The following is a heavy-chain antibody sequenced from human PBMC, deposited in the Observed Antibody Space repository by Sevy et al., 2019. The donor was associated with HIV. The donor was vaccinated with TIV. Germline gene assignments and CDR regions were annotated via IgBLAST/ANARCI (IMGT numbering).Heavy chain of an antibody. V-gene: IGHV3-7*01. CDR1: GFSLNNYW. CDR2: IKQDGSVK. D-gene: IGHD6-13*01. Sequence: GGSLRLSCAASGFSLNNYWMNWVRQAPGKGLEWVANIKQDGSVKYYVDSVKGRFTISREKARNLLYLQMNSLRVEDRALYYCVRAIAAAGSFWGQGTLVTVSS. CDR3: VRAIAAAGSF. J-gene: IGHJ4*02.